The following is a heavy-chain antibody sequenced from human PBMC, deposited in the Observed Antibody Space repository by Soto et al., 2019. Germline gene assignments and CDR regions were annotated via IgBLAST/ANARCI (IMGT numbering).Heavy chain of an antibody. D-gene: IGHD2-15*01. V-gene: IGHV1-46*01. Sequence: QVQLVQSGAEVKRPGASVKVSCKASGYTFTTYYMHWVRQAPGQGLGWLGIINPNGGSTTYAQKFQGRGTMTRDTSTSTVYLELSSLRSEDTAVYYCARAGYCSGGTCFHGNCDYWGQGTLVTVSA. CDR2: INPNGGST. CDR3: ARAGYCSGGTCFHGNCDY. J-gene: IGHJ4*02. CDR1: GYTFTTYY.